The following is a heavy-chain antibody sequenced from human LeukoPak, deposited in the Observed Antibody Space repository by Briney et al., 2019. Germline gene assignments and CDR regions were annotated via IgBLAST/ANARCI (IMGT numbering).Heavy chain of an antibody. CDR1: GGSISSSSYY. D-gene: IGHD5-18*01. CDR3: AAPTAMGPYYYYGMDV. CDR2: IYYSGST. J-gene: IGHJ6*02. V-gene: IGHV4-39*01. Sequence: SETLSLTCTVSGGSISSSSYYWGWIPQPPGKGLEWIGSIYYSGSTYYNPSLKSRVTISVDTSKNQFSLKLSSVTAADTAVYYCAAPTAMGPYYYYGMDVWGQGTTVTVSS.